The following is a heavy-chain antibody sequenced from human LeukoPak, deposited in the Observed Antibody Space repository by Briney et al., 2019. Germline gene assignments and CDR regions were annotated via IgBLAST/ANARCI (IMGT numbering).Heavy chain of an antibody. CDR3: ARGRLYYYGSGSYRYFDY. V-gene: IGHV4-34*01. D-gene: IGHD3-10*01. Sequence: SETLSLTCAVYGGSFSGYYWSWIRQPPGKGLEWIGEINHSGSTNYNPSLKSRVTISVDTSKNQFSLKLSSVTAADTAVYYCARGRLYYYGSGSYRYFDYWGQGTLVTDSS. J-gene: IGHJ4*02. CDR1: GGSFSGYY. CDR2: INHSGST.